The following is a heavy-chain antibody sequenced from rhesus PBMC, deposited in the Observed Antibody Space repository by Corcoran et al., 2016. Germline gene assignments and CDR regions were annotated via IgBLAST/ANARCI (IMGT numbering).Heavy chain of an antibody. J-gene: IGHJ6*01. V-gene: IGHV1S2*01. Sequence: QVQLVQSGAEVKKPGSSVKVSCKASGYTFTDYYMHWVRQAPRQGLEWMGWINPYNGNKKYAQKFQGRVTMTRDTSTSTAYMELSSLRSEDTAVYYCARDRLEQRGFYYGLDSWGQGVVVTVSS. CDR2: INPYNGNK. D-gene: IGHD1-20*01. CDR1: GYTFTDYY. CDR3: ARDRLEQRGFYYGLDS.